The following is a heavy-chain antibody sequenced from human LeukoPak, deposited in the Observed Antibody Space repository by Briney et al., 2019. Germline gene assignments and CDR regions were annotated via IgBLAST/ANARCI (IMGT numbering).Heavy chain of an antibody. Sequence: ASVKVSCKASGYTFSSYAISWVRQAPGQGLEWMGGIIPIFGTANYAQKFQGRVTITADESTSTAYMELSSLRSEDTAVYYCAGGYYYRAFDIWGQGTMVTVSS. J-gene: IGHJ3*02. CDR2: IIPIFGTA. CDR3: AGGYYYRAFDI. D-gene: IGHD3-22*01. V-gene: IGHV1-69*13. CDR1: GYTFSSYA.